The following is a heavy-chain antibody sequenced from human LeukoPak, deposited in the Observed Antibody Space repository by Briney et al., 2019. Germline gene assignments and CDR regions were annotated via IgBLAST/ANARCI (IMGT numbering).Heavy chain of an antibody. D-gene: IGHD6-19*01. V-gene: IGHV3-21*01. CDR1: GFTFSSYS. J-gene: IGHJ4*02. CDR2: ISSSSSYI. Sequence: GGSLRLSCAASGFTFSSYSMNWVRQAPGKGLEWVSSISSSSSYIYYADSVKGRFTISRDNAKNSLYLQMNSLRAEDTAVYYCARSGYSSGWYNYWGQGTLVTVSS. CDR3: ARSGYSSGWYNY.